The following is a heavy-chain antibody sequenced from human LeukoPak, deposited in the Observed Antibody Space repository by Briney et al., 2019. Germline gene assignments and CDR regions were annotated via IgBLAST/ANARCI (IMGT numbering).Heavy chain of an antibody. CDR3: ARSGAFSGHIDY. Sequence: SETLSLTCTVSGGSISSYYWSWIRQPPGKGLEWIGYIYYSGSTNYNPSLKSRVTISVDTSKNQFSLKLSSVTAADTAVYYCARSGAFSGHIDYWGQGTLVTVSS. J-gene: IGHJ4*02. V-gene: IGHV4-59*01. CDR1: GGSISSYY. D-gene: IGHD3-16*01. CDR2: IYYSGST.